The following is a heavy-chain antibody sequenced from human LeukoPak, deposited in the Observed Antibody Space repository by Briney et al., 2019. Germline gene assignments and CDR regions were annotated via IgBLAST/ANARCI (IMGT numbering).Heavy chain of an antibody. D-gene: IGHD3-10*01. Sequence: SQTLSLTCTASGGSISSGGYYWSWIRQHPGKGLEWIGYIYYSGSTYYNPSLKSRVTISVDTSKNQFSLKLSSVTAADTAVYYCARDAGMVRGAIDDWGQGTLVTVSS. J-gene: IGHJ4*02. CDR2: IYYSGST. V-gene: IGHV4-31*03. CDR1: GGSISSGGYY. CDR3: ARDAGMVRGAIDD.